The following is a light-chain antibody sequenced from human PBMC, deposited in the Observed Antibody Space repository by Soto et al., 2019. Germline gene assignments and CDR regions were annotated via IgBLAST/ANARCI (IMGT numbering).Light chain of an antibody. V-gene: IGKV1-39*01. Sequence: DVQLTQSPSSLSAAVGDRVTITCRASQSIRTHLNWYQQRPGKAPKLLIYAASTLHSGVPSRFSGSGSGTEFTLTISSLQPEDFATYYCQQSFSTSTVTFGGGTRVEI. J-gene: IGKJ4*01. CDR1: QSIRTH. CDR3: QQSFSTSTVT. CDR2: AAS.